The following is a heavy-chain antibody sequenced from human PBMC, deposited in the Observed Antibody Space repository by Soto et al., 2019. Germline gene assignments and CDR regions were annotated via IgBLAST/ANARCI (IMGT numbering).Heavy chain of an antibody. J-gene: IGHJ4*02. CDR2: IRYDGSNI. Sequence: GGALRISCNFTFSFYSMHWVRPAPGKGLEWVAVIRYDGSNINYADSVMGRFIISRDNSKNTLYLEMNSLRAEDTAVYYCARDGIGGTTFRGYLDYWGQGNLVTVSS. V-gene: IGHV3-33*01. CDR1: TFSFYS. CDR3: ARDGIGGTTFRGYLDY. D-gene: IGHD2-15*01.